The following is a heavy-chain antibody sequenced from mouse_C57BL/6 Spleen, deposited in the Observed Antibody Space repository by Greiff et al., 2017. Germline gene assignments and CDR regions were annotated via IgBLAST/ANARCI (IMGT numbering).Heavy chain of an antibody. CDR1: GYTFTDYE. J-gene: IGHJ2*01. CDR2: IDPETGGT. CDR3: KRKVSFYYGSRYDYFDY. D-gene: IGHD1-1*01. V-gene: IGHV1-15*01. Sequence: QVQLQQSGAELVRPGASVTLSCKASGYTFTDYEMHWVKQTPVHGLEWIGAIDPETGGTAYNQKFKGKAILTADKSSSTAYMELRSLTSEDSAVYYGKRKVSFYYGSRYDYFDYWGQGTTLTVSS.